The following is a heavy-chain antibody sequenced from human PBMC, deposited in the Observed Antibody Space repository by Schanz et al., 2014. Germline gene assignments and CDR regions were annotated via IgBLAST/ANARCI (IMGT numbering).Heavy chain of an antibody. CDR1: GFTFSNHA. Sequence: VQLVESGGGVVQPGRSLRLSCAVSGFTFSNHAMSWVRQAPGKGLEWVSAISGRGGRTYYADSVKGRFTISRDNSKNTLYLQMNSLRAEDTAVYYCAKDCPSDYGDHCFDFWGQGTLVTVSS. CDR2: ISGRGGRT. D-gene: IGHD4-17*01. V-gene: IGHV3-23*04. CDR3: AKDCPSDYGDHCFDF. J-gene: IGHJ4*02.